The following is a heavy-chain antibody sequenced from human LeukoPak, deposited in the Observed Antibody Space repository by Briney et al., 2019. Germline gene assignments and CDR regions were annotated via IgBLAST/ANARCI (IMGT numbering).Heavy chain of an antibody. V-gene: IGHV1-2*06. Sequence: GASVKVSCKASGYTFTGYYMHWVRQAPGQGLEWVGRINPNSGGTNYAQKFQGRVTMTRDTSISTAYMELSRLRSDDTAVYYCARAPEADSSGYYHFDYWGQGTLVTVSS. J-gene: IGHJ4*02. CDR2: INPNSGGT. CDR1: GYTFTGYY. CDR3: ARAPEADSSGYYHFDY. D-gene: IGHD3-22*01.